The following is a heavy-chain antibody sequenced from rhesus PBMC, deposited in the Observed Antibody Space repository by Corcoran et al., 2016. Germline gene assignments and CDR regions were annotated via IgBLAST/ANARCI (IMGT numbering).Heavy chain of an antibody. J-gene: IGHJ4*01. V-gene: IGHV4-99*01. CDR2: ISGSSGRP. CDR1: GYSISSGYY. D-gene: IGHD3-28*01. Sequence: QVQLQESGPGLVKPSDTLSLTCAVSGYSISSGYYWGWIRQPPGKGLEYIGYISGSSGRPYYNPSLKSRVTISKDTSKNQFSLKLSSVTAADTAVYYCARRPYYYDSGYFYWGQGVLVTVSS. CDR3: ARRPYYYDSGYFY.